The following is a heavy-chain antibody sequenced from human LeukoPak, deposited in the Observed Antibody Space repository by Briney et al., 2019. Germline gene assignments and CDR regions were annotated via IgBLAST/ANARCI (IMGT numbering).Heavy chain of an antibody. J-gene: IGHJ5*02. CDR3: ARLPFCGGDCYPNWFDP. CDR2: IYPGDSDT. Sequence: GESLKISCKGSGYSFTSYWIGWVRQMHGKGLGWMGIIYPGDSDTRYSPSFQGQVTISADKSISTAYLQWSSLKASDTAMYYCARLPFCGGDCYPNWFDPWGQGTLVTVSS. D-gene: IGHD2-21*01. CDR1: GYSFTSYW. V-gene: IGHV5-51*01.